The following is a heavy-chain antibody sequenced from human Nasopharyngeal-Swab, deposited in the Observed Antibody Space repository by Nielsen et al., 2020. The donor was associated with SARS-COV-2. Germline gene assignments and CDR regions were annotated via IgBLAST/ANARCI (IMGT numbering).Heavy chain of an antibody. CDR3: ARDGRWLQLLYYYYGMDV. CDR1: GYTFTGYY. V-gene: IGHV1-2*04. D-gene: IGHD5-24*01. Sequence: ASVKVSCKASGYTFTGYYMHWVRPAPGQGLEWMGWINPNSGGTNYAQKFQGWVTMTRDTSISTAYMELSSLRSGDTAVYYCARDGRWLQLLYYYYGMDVWGQGTTVTVSS. CDR2: INPNSGGT. J-gene: IGHJ6*02.